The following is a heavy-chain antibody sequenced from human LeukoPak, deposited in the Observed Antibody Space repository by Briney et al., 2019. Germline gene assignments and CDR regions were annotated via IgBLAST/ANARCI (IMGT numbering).Heavy chain of an antibody. CDR2: IHSDGRT. V-gene: IGHV4-39*07. J-gene: IGHJ4*02. CDR1: GGSVRDSRT. D-gene: IGHD6-25*01. Sequence: SETLSLTCTVSGGSVRDSRTWGWVRQPPGEGLEWIANIHSDGRTAPKASLKSRLTLSLDTSTNQFSLRLTSVIAADTAFYYCARVLTAAGLDFWGQGILVTISS. CDR3: ARVLTAAGLDF.